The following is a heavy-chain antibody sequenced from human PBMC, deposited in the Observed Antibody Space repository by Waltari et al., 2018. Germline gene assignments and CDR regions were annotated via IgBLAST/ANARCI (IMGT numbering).Heavy chain of an antibody. CDR3: ARAIVGAPPRGAFDI. Sequence: EVQLVESGGGLVQPGGSLRLTCAASGFIFSSSAMHWVRQAPGKGLEYVSAISTNGDITYYADSVKDRFTISRDNYNNMLYLQMGSLRAEDMAVYYCARAIVGAPPRGAFDIWGQGTMVTVSS. CDR1: GFIFSSSA. D-gene: IGHD1-26*01. J-gene: IGHJ3*02. V-gene: IGHV3-64*07. CDR2: ISTNGDIT.